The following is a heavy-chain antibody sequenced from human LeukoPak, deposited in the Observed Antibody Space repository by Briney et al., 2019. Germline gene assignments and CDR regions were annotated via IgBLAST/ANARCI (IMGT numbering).Heavy chain of an antibody. V-gene: IGHV3-23*01. CDR2: ISGSGGST. D-gene: IGHD1-1*01. CDR1: GFTFSSYA. J-gene: IGHJ4*02. Sequence: GGSLRLSCAASGFTFSSYAMSWVRQAPGKGLEWVSAISGSGGSTYYADSVKGRFTISRDNSKNTLYLQMNSLRGEDTAVYYCARCTTGKTFGSLREIKKSREIDYWGQGTLVTVSS. CDR3: ARCTTGKTFGSLREIKKSREIDY.